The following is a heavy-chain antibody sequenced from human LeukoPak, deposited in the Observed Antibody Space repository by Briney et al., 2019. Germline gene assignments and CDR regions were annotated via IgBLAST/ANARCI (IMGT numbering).Heavy chain of an antibody. V-gene: IGHV3-23*01. CDR2: ISGSGGST. D-gene: IGHD1-1*01. CDR1: GFTFSSYA. J-gene: IGHJ4*02. Sequence: GGSLRLSCAASGFTFSSYAMSWVRQAPGKGLEWVSAISGSGGSTYYADSVKGRFTISRDNSKNTLYLQMNSLRGEDTAVYYCARCTTGKTFGSLREIKKSREIDYWGQGTLVTVSS. CDR3: ARCTTGKTFGSLREIKKSREIDY.